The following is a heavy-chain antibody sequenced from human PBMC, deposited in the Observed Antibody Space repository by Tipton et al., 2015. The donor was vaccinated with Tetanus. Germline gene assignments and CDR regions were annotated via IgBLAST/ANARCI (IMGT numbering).Heavy chain of an antibody. D-gene: IGHD3-16*02. V-gene: IGHV4-4*01. CDR1: DGSISGPNW. CDR3: ARHMAEHDTRYFDL. J-gene: IGHJ3*01. Sequence: TLSLTCAVTDGSISGPNWWSWVRQIPGKGLEWIGEVAVGDSNYNPSLKSRVTISLDKSKNEISLRLRSVTAADTALYFCARHMAEHDTRYFDLWGQGTKVTVSS. CDR2: VAVGDS.